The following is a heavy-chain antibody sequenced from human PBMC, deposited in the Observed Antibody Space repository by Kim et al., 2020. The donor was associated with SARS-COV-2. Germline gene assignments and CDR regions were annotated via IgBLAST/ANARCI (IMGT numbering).Heavy chain of an antibody. CDR2: VTYSGVA. Sequence: SETLSLTCAVFGESFSPNYWNWVRQAPGKGLEWIGEVTYSGVASYNASFKGRLTMSVDTAKNQFSLRLSSLTAADTAVYYCARGKPSRPPFIGLSLFYY. V-gene: IGHV4-34*01. J-gene: IGHJ6*01. CDR3: ARGKPSRPPFIGLSLFYY. CDR1: GESFSPNY.